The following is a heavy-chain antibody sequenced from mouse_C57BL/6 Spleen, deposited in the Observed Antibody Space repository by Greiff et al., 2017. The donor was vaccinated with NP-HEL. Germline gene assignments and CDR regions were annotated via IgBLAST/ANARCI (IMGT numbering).Heavy chain of an antibody. CDR3: ARRRDGYFSFAY. D-gene: IGHD2-3*01. CDR1: GYTFTSYW. CDR2: IYPGSGST. V-gene: IGHV1-55*01. J-gene: IGHJ3*01. Sequence: QVQLQQSGAELVKPGASVKMSCKASGYTFTSYWITWVKQRPGQGLEWIGDIYPGSGSTNYNEKFKSKATLTVDTSSSTAYMQLSSLTFEDSAVYYCARRRDGYFSFAYWGQGTLVTVSA.